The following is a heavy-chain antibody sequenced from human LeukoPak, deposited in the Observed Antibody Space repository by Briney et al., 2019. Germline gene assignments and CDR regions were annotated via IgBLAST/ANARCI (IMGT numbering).Heavy chain of an antibody. Sequence: PGGSLRLSCAASGFTFSDYYMSWIRQAPGKGLEWVSYISSSSTTIYYADSVKGRFTISRDNAKNSLYLQMNSLRVADTAVYYCARGPYKDFWSGYSDYWGQGTLVTVSS. D-gene: IGHD3-3*01. CDR2: ISSSSTTI. CDR1: GFTFSDYY. J-gene: IGHJ4*02. CDR3: ARGPYKDFWSGYSDY. V-gene: IGHV3-11*04.